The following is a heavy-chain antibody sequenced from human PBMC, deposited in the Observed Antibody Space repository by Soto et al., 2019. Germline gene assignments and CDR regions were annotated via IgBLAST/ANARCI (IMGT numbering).Heavy chain of an antibody. Sequence: QVQLVQSGAEVKKPGSSVKVSCKTSGDIFSGYSISWVRQAPGQGLEWMGGIIPIFGTTNYAQRFHGRVTITADKSTITVYMELYSLTSEDTAVYYCARDLGSGYDPGDYWGQGTLVTVSS. D-gene: IGHD5-12*01. V-gene: IGHV1-69*14. CDR3: ARDLGSGYDPGDY. J-gene: IGHJ4*02. CDR1: GDIFSGYS. CDR2: IIPIFGTT.